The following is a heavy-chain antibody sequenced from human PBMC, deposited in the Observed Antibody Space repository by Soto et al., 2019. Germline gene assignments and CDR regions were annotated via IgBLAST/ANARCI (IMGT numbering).Heavy chain of an antibody. CDR2: MNPNSGNT. Sequence: ASVKVSCKASGYTFTSYDINWVRQATGQGFEWMGWMNPNSGNTGYAQKFQGRVTMTRDTSASTAYMELSSLRSEDTAVYYCARAYYYDSSGNWFDPWGQGTLVTVSS. CDR3: ARAYYYDSSGNWFDP. J-gene: IGHJ5*02. V-gene: IGHV1-8*01. CDR1: GYTFTSYD. D-gene: IGHD3-22*01.